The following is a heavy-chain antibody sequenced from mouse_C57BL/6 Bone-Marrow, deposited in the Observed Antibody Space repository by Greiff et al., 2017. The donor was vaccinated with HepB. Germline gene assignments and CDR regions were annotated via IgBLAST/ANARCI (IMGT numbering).Heavy chain of an antibody. D-gene: IGHD1-1*01. CDR1: GFTFSDYY. Sequence: EVKLVESGGGLVQPGGSLKLSCAASGFTFSDYYMYWVRQTPEKRLEWVAYISNGGGSTYYPDTVKGRFTISRDNAKNTLYLQMSRLKSEDTAMYYCARRYGSSLDYWGQGTSVTVSS. CDR3: ARRYGSSLDY. CDR2: ISNGGGST. J-gene: IGHJ4*01. V-gene: IGHV5-12*01.